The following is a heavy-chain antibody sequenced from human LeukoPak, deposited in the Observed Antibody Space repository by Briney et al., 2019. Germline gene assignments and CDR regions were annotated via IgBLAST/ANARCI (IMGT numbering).Heavy chain of an antibody. CDR1: GGSFSGYY. Sequence: SETLSLTCAVYGGSFSGYYWSWIRQPPGKGLEWIGEINHSGSTNYNPSLKSRVTISVDTSKNQFSLKLSSVTAADTAVYYCARLYYYDSGGYYLYFDYWGQGTLVTVSS. J-gene: IGHJ4*02. CDR2: INHSGST. CDR3: ARLYYYDSGGYYLYFDY. V-gene: IGHV4-34*01. D-gene: IGHD3-22*01.